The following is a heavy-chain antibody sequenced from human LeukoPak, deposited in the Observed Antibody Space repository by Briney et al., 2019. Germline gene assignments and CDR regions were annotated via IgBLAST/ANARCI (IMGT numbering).Heavy chain of an antibody. D-gene: IGHD5-24*01. V-gene: IGHV6-1*01. Sequence: SQTLSLTCAISGDSVSSTSSGWNWIRQSPSRGLEWLGRTYYRSKWISDYAVSVKSRLTINPDTSKNQFSLKLSSVTAADTAVYYCARENGYSFPFDYWGQGTLVTVSS. CDR1: GDSVSSTSSG. CDR2: TYYRSKWIS. J-gene: IGHJ4*02. CDR3: ARENGYSFPFDY.